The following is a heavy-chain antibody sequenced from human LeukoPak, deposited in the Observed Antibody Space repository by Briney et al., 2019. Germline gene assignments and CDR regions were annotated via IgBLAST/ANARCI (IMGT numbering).Heavy chain of an antibody. CDR1: GGTFSSYA. CDR3: ARGYCSGTSCYYPYYFDS. V-gene: IGHV1-69*05. CDR2: IIPIFGTA. Sequence: ASVKVSCKASGGTFSSYAINWVRQAPGQGLEWMGGIIPIFGTANYAQKFQGRVTITTDESTSTAYMDLSSLRSEDTAVYYCARGYCSGTSCYYPYYFDSWGQETLVTVSS. J-gene: IGHJ4*02. D-gene: IGHD2-2*01.